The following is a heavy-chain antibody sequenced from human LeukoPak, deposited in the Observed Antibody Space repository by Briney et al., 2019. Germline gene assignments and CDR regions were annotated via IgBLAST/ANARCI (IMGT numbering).Heavy chain of an antibody. CDR3: ARDPGYYDSSGSYYFDY. D-gene: IGHD3-22*01. CDR2: ISYDGSDK. J-gene: IGHJ4*02. CDR1: GFTFSSYG. Sequence: GGSLRLSCAASGFTFSSYGMHWVRQAPGKGLEWVAVISYDGSDKYYADSVKGRFTISRDNSKNTLYLQMNSLRAEDTAVYYCARDPGYYDSSGSYYFDYWGQGTLVTVSS. V-gene: IGHV3-30*03.